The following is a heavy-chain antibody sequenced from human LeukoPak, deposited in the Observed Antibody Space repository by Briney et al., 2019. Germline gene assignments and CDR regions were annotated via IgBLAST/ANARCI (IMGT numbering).Heavy chain of an antibody. CDR2: FDPEDGET. V-gene: IGHV1-24*01. Sequence: ASVKVSCKVSGYTLTELSMHWVRQVPGKGLEWMGGFDPEDGETIYAQKFQGRVTMTEDTSTDTAYMELSSLRSEDTAVYYCHLGPATGGVYRPYYYYYYMDVWGKGTTVTVSS. J-gene: IGHJ6*03. D-gene: IGHD1-26*01. CDR1: GYTLTELS. CDR3: HLGPATGGVYRPYYYYYYMDV.